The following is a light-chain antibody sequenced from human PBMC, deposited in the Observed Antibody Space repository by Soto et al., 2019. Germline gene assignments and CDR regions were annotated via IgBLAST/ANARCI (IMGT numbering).Light chain of an antibody. J-gene: IGKJ1*01. CDR2: AVS. V-gene: IGKV1-5*01. Sequence: DIQMTQSPSTLSGSVGDRVTITCRASQTISSWLAWYQQKPGKAPKLLIYAVSNLQSGVSSRFSGSGSGTEFTLTITSLQPDDFATYYCQQYNSYSRTFGQGTKVDIK. CDR1: QTISSW. CDR3: QQYNSYSRT.